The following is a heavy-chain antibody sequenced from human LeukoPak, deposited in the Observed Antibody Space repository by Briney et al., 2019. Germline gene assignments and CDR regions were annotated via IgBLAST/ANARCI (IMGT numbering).Heavy chain of an antibody. J-gene: IGHJ3*02. V-gene: IGHV4-59*11. Sequence: PSETLSLTCTVSGGSISSHYWSWIRQPPGKGLEWIGYIYYSGSTNYNPSLKSRVTISVDTSKNQFSLKLSSVTAADTAVYYCARGGSGWYHYDAFDIWGQGTMVTVSS. CDR3: ARGGSGWYHYDAFDI. CDR1: GGSISSHY. CDR2: IYYSGST. D-gene: IGHD6-19*01.